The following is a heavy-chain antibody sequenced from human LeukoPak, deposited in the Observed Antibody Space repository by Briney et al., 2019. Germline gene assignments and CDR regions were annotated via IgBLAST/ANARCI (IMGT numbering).Heavy chain of an antibody. J-gene: IGHJ4*02. V-gene: IGHV4-61*02. CDR1: GGSISSGSCY. D-gene: IGHD6-19*01. CDR2: IYTSGST. CDR3: ARGGTTRSGWLDY. Sequence: PSETLSLTCTVSGGSISSGSCYWSWIRQPAGKGLEWIGRIYTSGSTNYNPYLKSRVTISVDTTKNQFSLKLSSVTAADTAVYYCARGGTTRSGWLDYKGQGTLVTVAS.